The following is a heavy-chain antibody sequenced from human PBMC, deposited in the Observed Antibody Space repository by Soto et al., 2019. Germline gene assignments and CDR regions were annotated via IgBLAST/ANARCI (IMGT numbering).Heavy chain of an antibody. CDR1: GFTFTNYA. D-gene: IGHD5-12*01. V-gene: IGHV3-30*04. Sequence: QVQLVESGGGVGQPGRSLRLSCAASGFTFTNYAMHWVRQAPGKGLEWVAVISNDGNTRSYAESVKGRFIISRDNLNNTLYVQVNTLKNEDTAVYYCAASRTSASGSPIAYWGQGTLVTVSS. CDR2: ISNDGNTR. J-gene: IGHJ4*02. CDR3: AASRTSASGSPIAY.